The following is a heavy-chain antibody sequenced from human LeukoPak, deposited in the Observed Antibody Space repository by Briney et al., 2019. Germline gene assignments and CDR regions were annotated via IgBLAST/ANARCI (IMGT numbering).Heavy chain of an antibody. CDR2: IFHAGTT. CDR1: GASISSSNW. D-gene: IGHD2-2*01. V-gene: IGHV4-4*02. Sequence: SETLSLTCAGSGASISSSNWWSWARQPPGKGLEWIGEIFHAGTTNYNPSLQSRVTISVDNSRNQFSLKLTSVTAADTAVYYCMRTYCSNISCFYFDYWGEGTLVTAST. CDR3: MRTYCSNISCFYFDY. J-gene: IGHJ4*02.